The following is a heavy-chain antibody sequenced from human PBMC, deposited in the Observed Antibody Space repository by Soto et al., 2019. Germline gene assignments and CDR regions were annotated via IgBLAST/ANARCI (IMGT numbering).Heavy chain of an antibody. CDR1: GFSLSTSGVG. J-gene: IGHJ4*02. D-gene: IGHD3-9*01. CDR3: EHRDWLGRGLYFDY. Sequence: QITLKESGPTLVKPTQTLTLTCTFSGFSLSTSGVGVGWIRQPPGKALEWLALIYWDDDKRYSPSLKSRLTITKDTSKNQVVLTMTNMDPVDTATYYCEHRDWLGRGLYFDYWGQGTLVTVSS. CDR2: IYWDDDK. V-gene: IGHV2-5*02.